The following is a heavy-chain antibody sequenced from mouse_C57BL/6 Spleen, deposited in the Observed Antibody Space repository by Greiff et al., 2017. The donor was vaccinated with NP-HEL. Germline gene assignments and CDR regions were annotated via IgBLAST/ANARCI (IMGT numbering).Heavy chain of an antibody. V-gene: IGHV14-4*01. CDR2: IDPENGDT. CDR3: TKFYYYGSSPIRDAMDY. D-gene: IGHD1-1*01. CDR1: GFNIKDDY. Sequence: EVQLQQSGAELVRPGASVKLSCTASGFNIKDDYMHWVKQRPEQGLEWIGWIDPENGDTEYASKFQGKATITADTSSNTAYLQLSSLTSEDTAVYYCTKFYYYGSSPIRDAMDYWGQGTSVTVSS. J-gene: IGHJ4*01.